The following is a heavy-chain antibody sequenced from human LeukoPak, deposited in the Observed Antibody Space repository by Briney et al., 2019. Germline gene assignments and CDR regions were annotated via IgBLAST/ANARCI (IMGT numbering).Heavy chain of an antibody. Sequence: GGSLRLSCVASGFMFSSYEMNWVRPAPGKGLEWVSYISNSGNNIDYADSVKGRFTISRDNAKNSQYLQMNNLRAEDTAVYYCARVGAFYSFYFGMDIWGQGTTVAVSS. CDR2: ISNSGNNI. CDR1: GFMFSSYE. J-gene: IGHJ6*02. CDR3: ARVGAFYSFYFGMDI. V-gene: IGHV3-48*03. D-gene: IGHD4-17*01.